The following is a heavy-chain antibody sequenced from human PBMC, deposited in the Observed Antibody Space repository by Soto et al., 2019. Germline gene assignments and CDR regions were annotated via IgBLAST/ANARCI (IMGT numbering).Heavy chain of an antibody. CDR3: ARYGDSQNWFDP. V-gene: IGHV1-69*13. J-gene: IGHJ5*02. D-gene: IGHD4-17*01. CDR1: GGTFSSYA. Sequence: SVKVSCKASGGTFSSYAISWVRQAPGQGLEWMGGIIPIFGTANYAQKFQGRVTITADESTSTAYMELSSLRSEDTAVYYCARYGDSQNWFDPWGQGTLVTVSS. CDR2: IIPIFGTA.